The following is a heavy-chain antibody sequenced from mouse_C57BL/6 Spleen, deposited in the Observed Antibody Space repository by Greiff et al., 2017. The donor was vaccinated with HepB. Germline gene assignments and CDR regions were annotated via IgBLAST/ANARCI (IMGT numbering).Heavy chain of an antibody. CDR2: INPSTGGT. Sequence: EVQLQQSGPELVKPGASVKISCKASGYSFTGYYMNWVKQSPEKSLEWIGEINPSTGGTTYNQKFKAKATLTVDKSSSTAYMQLKSLTSEDSAVYYVAREGYLRGYFDVWGTGTTVTVSS. J-gene: IGHJ1*03. CDR1: GYSFTGYY. D-gene: IGHD2-3*01. V-gene: IGHV1-42*01. CDR3: AREGYLRGYFDV.